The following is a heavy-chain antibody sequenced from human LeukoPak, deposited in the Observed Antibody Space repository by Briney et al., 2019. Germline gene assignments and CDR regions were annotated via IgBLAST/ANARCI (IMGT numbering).Heavy chain of an antibody. CDR2: IYTSGST. CDR3: ARETLMSVVVV. Sequence: SETLSLTCTVSGGSISSYYWSWIRQPPGKGLEWIGRIYTSGSTNYNPSLKSRVTISVDTSKNQFSLKLSSVTAADTAVYYCARETLMSVVVVWGQGTLVTVSS. D-gene: IGHD2-15*01. V-gene: IGHV4-4*08. J-gene: IGHJ4*02. CDR1: GGSISSYY.